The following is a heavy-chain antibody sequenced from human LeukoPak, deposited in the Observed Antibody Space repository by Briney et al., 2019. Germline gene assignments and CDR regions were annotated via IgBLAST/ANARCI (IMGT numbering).Heavy chain of an antibody. Sequence: GGSLRLSCAASGFTFDDYTMHWVRQAPGKGLEWVSLISWDGGSTYYADSVKGRFTISRDNSKNSLYLQMNSLRTEDTALYYCAKEGGSPAATVHQYSDYWGQGTLVTVSS. D-gene: IGHD2-2*01. CDR3: AKEGGSPAATVHQYSDY. V-gene: IGHV3-43*01. CDR2: ISWDGGST. CDR1: GFTFDDYT. J-gene: IGHJ4*02.